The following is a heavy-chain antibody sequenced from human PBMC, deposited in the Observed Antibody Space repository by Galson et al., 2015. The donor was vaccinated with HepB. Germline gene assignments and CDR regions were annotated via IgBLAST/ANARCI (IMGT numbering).Heavy chain of an antibody. Sequence: SVKVSCKASGVTFSSYAISWVRQAPGQGLEWMGGISPICGTANYAQKFQGRVTITADESTSTAYMELSSLRSEDTAVYYCARRVAAAKYYYYGMDVWGQGTTVTVSS. CDR1: GVTFSSYA. J-gene: IGHJ6*02. V-gene: IGHV1-69*13. D-gene: IGHD6-13*01. CDR2: ISPICGTA. CDR3: ARRVAAAKYYYYGMDV.